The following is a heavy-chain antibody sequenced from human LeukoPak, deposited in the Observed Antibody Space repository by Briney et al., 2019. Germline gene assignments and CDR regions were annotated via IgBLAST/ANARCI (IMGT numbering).Heavy chain of an antibody. V-gene: IGHV3-74*01. CDR2: IRSDGSDT. CDR1: GFTFSDTW. D-gene: IGHD4-23*01. CDR3: ARSDYGGFDY. Sequence: GGSLRLSCAASGFTFSDTWMHWVRQAPGKGLVWVSRIRSDGSDTRYAESVKGRFTISRDNSKNTLYLQMNSLRAEDTAVYYCARSDYGGFDYWGQGTLVTVSS. J-gene: IGHJ4*02.